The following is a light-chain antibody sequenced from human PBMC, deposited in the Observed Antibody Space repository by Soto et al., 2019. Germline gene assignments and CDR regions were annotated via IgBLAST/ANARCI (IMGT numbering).Light chain of an antibody. J-gene: IGKJ3*01. V-gene: IGKV3-20*01. Sequence: EIVLTQSPGTRSLSPGERATLSCRTSQTVCSTCLAWYQQKPGQAPRLLISGASNRATGIPDRFSGSGSGTDFTLTITRLEPDDFAVYYCQQYGGSPGFTFGPGTKVDIK. CDR1: QTVCSTC. CDR3: QQYGGSPGFT. CDR2: GAS.